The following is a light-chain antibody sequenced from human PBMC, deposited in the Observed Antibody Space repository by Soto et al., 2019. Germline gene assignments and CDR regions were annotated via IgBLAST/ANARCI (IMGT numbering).Light chain of an antibody. V-gene: IGKV1-39*01. CDR2: GAS. Sequence: DIQMTQSPSSLSASVGDRVTITCRASQRISGYLTWYQQKPGKAPRLLVHGASTLLWGVPSRFSGRGSGTTFTLTISSLQPEDFATYSCQQRYSNVVTFGQGTRVEVK. CDR3: QQRYSNVVT. J-gene: IGKJ1*01. CDR1: QRISGY.